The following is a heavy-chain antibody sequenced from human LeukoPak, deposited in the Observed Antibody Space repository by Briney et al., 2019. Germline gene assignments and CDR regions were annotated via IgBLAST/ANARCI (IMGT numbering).Heavy chain of an antibody. CDR1: GITFSSYA. CDR2: VSGSGDRT. Sequence: PGGSLRLSCAASGITFSSYAVTWVRQAPGKGLEWVSTVSGSGDRTYYADSVKGRFTISRDNFKNTLYLQMNSLRAEDTALYYCAKPLIAAAGVGAFDYWGQGTLVTVSS. J-gene: IGHJ4*02. CDR3: AKPLIAAAGVGAFDY. D-gene: IGHD6-13*01. V-gene: IGHV3-23*01.